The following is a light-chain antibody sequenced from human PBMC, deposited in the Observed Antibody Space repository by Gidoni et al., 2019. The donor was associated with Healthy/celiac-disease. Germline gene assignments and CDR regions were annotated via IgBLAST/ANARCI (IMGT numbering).Light chain of an antibody. J-gene: IGKJ1*01. V-gene: IGKV1-39*01. CDR1: QSITNF. CDR2: AAS. Sequence: DIQMTQSPSSLSASVGDRVTITCRASQSITNFLNWYQQKPVKAPKVLIYAASSLQSGVPSRFSGSGSGTDFTLTISSLQPEDFATYYCHHSYSTPWTFGQGTKVEVK. CDR3: HHSYSTPWT.